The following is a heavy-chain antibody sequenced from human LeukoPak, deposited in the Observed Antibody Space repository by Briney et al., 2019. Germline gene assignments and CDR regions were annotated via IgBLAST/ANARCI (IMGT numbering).Heavy chain of an antibody. D-gene: IGHD1-26*01. CDR1: GFTFSSHW. V-gene: IGHV3-7*01. CDR3: ARLGWELRGVAFDI. CDR2: IKKDGSEK. J-gene: IGHJ3*02. Sequence: GGSLRLSCAASGFTFSSHWMSWVRQAPGKGLEWVANIKKDGSEKYYVDSVKGRFTISRDNAKNSLYLQMNSLRAEDTAVYYCARLGWELRGVAFDIWGQGTMVTVSS.